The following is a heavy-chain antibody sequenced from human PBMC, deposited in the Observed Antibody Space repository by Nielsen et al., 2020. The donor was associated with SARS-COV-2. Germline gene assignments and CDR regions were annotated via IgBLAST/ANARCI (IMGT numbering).Heavy chain of an antibody. CDR2: ISGSGGST. CDR3: AKTTFDGDCPHIHAFDI. J-gene: IGHJ3*02. CDR1: GFTFSSYA. Sequence: GESLKISCAASGFTFSSYAMSWVRQAPGKGLEWVSAISGSGGSTYYADSVKGRFTISRDNSKNTLYLQMNSLRAEDTAVYYCAKTTFDGDCPHIHAFDIWGQGTMVTVSS. D-gene: IGHD2-21*02. V-gene: IGHV3-23*01.